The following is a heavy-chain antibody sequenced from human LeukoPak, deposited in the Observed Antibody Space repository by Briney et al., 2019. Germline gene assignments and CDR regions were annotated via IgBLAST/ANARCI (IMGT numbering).Heavy chain of an antibody. CDR1: GFAFSNYN. Sequence: PGGSLRLSCAASGFAFSNYNMNWVRQAPGKGLEWVSSISKSSSYLYYADSMKGRFTISRDNAKNSLYLQMNSLRAEDTAVYYCAKDSEIAAAGSYWYFDLWGRGTLVTVSS. CDR2: ISKSSSYL. V-gene: IGHV3-21*01. D-gene: IGHD6-13*01. J-gene: IGHJ2*01. CDR3: AKDSEIAAAGSYWYFDL.